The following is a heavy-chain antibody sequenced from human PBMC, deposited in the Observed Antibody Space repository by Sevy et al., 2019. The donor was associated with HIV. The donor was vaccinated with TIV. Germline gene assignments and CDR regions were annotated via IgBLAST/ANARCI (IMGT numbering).Heavy chain of an antibody. V-gene: IGHV3-23*01. CDR1: GFRFDYYA. D-gene: IGHD3-3*01. J-gene: IGHJ4*02. CDR2: ISSNGLST. Sequence: GGSLRLSCAVSGFRFDYYAMTWVRQAPGKGLEWVSTISSNGLSTYYTDSVKGRFTIFRDNFKNTLYLQMNSLRVEDTAVYFCVKDVYWDYCSAYSPGYFDYWGQGSLVTVSS. CDR3: VKDVYWDYCSAYSPGYFDY.